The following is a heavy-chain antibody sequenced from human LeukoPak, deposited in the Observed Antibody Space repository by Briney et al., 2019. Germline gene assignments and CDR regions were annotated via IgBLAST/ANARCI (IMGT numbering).Heavy chain of an antibody. Sequence: GGSLRLSCAASGFTFSSFWMNWVRQAPGKGLEWVANIRQDGSEQYYADSVKGRFTISRDNAKNSLYLQINSLRAEDTAVYYCARGTAVAEWGQGTLVTVSS. CDR3: ARGTAVAE. CDR1: GFTFSSFW. V-gene: IGHV3-7*05. J-gene: IGHJ4*02. D-gene: IGHD6-19*01. CDR2: IRQDGSEQ.